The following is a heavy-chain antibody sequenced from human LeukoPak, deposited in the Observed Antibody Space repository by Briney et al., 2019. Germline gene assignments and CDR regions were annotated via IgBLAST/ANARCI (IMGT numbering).Heavy chain of an antibody. J-gene: IGHJ4*02. CDR1: GFIFSNYW. D-gene: IGHD2-21*02. CDR2: IRGDGYEK. Sequence: PGGSLRLSCAASGFIFSNYWMTWVRQAPGKGLEWVANIRGDGYEKHFADSVKGRFTISRDNAKNSVDPQMNNLRAEDTAVFYCVRNGDYYRLDYWGQGTLVTVSS. V-gene: IGHV3-7*01. CDR3: VRNGDYYRLDY.